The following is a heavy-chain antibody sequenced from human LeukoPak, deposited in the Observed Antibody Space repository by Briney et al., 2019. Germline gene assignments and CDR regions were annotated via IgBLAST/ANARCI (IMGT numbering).Heavy chain of an antibody. V-gene: IGHV1-2*02. D-gene: IGHD3-16*01. CDR3: ARDLSRQVLGWFDP. J-gene: IGHJ5*02. Sequence: ASVKVSCKAAGYAFTAYHVCWVRQAPGQGLEWMGWINIKSGGTKYAQKFQGRVTMTRDTSISTAYMDLSSLRSDDTAVYYCARDLSRQVLGWFDPWGQGTLVTVSS. CDR2: INIKSGGT. CDR1: GYAFTAYH.